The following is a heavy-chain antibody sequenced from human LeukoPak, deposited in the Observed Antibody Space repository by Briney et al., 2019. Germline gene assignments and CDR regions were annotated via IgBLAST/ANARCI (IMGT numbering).Heavy chain of an antibody. CDR3: ASTPRPGDPVDYGMDV. V-gene: IGHV1-69*04. CDR1: GGTFSSYA. J-gene: IGHJ6*02. CDR2: IIPIFGIV. Sequence: GSSVKASCKASGGTFSSYAISWVRQALGQGLEWMGRIIPIFGIVNYAQKFQGRVTITADKSTSTAYMELSSLRSEDTAVYYCASTPRPGDPVDYGMDVWGQGTTVTVSS.